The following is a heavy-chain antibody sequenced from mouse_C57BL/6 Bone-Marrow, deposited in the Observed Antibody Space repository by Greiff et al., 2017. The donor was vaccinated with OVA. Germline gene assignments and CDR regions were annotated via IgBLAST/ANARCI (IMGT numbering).Heavy chain of an antibody. CDR2: IYPRSGNT. J-gene: IGHJ3*01. CDR3: ARACFSNYVVSWFAY. CDR1: GYTFTSYG. D-gene: IGHD2-5*01. Sequence: LQESGAELARPGASVKLSCKASGYTFTSYGISWVKQRTGQGLEWIGEIYPRSGNTYYNEKFKGKATLTADKSSSTAYMELRSLTSEDSAVYFCARACFSNYVVSWFAYWGQGTLVTVSA. V-gene: IGHV1-81*01.